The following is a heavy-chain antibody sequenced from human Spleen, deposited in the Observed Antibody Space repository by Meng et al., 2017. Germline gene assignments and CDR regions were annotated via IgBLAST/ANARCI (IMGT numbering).Heavy chain of an antibody. CDR3: VRHGANFDGYCHPLDH. V-gene: IGHV4-59*08. D-gene: IGHD3-9*01. J-gene: IGHJ4*02. CDR1: GGSISGHY. Sequence: QVQLQESGPGLVKPSETLSLTCTGSGGSISGHYWSWIRQPPGKGLEWIAYIHYSGTTTNYNPSLKSRVTVSVDTSKNQFSLKLTSVTAADTAVYYCVRHGANFDGYCHPLDHWGQGILVTVS. CDR2: IHYSGTTT.